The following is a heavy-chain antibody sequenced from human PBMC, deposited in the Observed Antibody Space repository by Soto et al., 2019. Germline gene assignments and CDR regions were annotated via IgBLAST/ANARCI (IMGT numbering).Heavy chain of an antibody. V-gene: IGHV1-69*01. D-gene: IGHD2-2*01. CDR2: IIPIFGSA. Sequence: QVQLVQSGAEVKKPGSSVKVSCKASGGTFSSYAISWVRQAPGQGLEWMGGIIPIFGSANYAQKFQGRVTITADESTSTAYMELRSLRAEDTAVYSCARGDIVVVLAALGPAAGTRYYFDYWGQGTLVTVSS. CDR3: ARGDIVVVLAALGPAAGTRYYFDY. CDR1: GGTFSSYA. J-gene: IGHJ4*02.